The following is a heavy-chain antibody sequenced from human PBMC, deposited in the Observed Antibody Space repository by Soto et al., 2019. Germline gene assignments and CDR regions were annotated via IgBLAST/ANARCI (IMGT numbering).Heavy chain of an antibody. Sequence: QVQLVQSGAEVKKPGASVKVSCKASGYTFFNYGISWVRQAPGQGVEWMGWISAYNGNRNYAGKFQGRATRTTETSTSTAYMELRSLRSDDTAVYYCARDGITLAGSFDYWGQGTLVTVSS. D-gene: IGHD6-19*01. CDR2: ISAYNGNR. CDR1: GYTFFNYG. V-gene: IGHV1-18*01. J-gene: IGHJ4*02. CDR3: ARDGITLAGSFDY.